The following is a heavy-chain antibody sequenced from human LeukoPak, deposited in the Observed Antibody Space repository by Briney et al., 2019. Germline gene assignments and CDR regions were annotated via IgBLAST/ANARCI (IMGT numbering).Heavy chain of an antibody. D-gene: IGHD6-19*01. CDR1: GGSISSYY. Sequence: SETLSLTCTVSGGSISSYYWSWIRQPPGKGLEWIGYIYYSGSTNYNPSLKSRVPISVDTSKNQFSLKLSSVTAADTAVYYCARGLVAGAIDYWGQGTLVTVSS. J-gene: IGHJ4*02. V-gene: IGHV4-59*01. CDR2: IYYSGST. CDR3: ARGLVAGAIDY.